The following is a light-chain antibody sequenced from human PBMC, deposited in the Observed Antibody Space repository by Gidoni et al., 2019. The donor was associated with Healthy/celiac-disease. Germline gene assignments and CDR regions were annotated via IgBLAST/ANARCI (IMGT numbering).Light chain of an antibody. CDR2: DVS. CDR3: SSYTSSSSYV. CDR1: SSDVGGYNY. Sequence: QPALTQPASVSGSPGQSITISCPGTSSDVGGYNYVSWYQQHPGKAPKLMIYDVSNRRSGVSNRFSGSKSGNTASLTISGLQAEDEADYYCSSYTSSSSYVFGTGTKVTVL. J-gene: IGLJ1*01. V-gene: IGLV2-14*03.